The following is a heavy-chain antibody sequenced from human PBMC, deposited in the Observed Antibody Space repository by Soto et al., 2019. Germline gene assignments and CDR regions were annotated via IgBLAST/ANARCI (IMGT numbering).Heavy chain of an antibody. V-gene: IGHV4-30-4*01. CDR2: IYYSGST. J-gene: IGHJ5*02. CDR1: GVSISSGDYY. CDR3: ARDARFLEWSPA. Sequence: SETLSLTCTVSGVSISSGDYYWSWIRQPPGKGLEWIGYIYYSGSTYYNPSLKSRVTISVDTSKNQFSLKLTSVTAADTAVYYCARDARFLEWSPAWGQGTLVTVSS. D-gene: IGHD3-3*01.